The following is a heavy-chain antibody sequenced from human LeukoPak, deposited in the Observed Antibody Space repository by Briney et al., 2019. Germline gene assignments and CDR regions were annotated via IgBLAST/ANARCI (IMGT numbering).Heavy chain of an antibody. CDR3: ARDWDGDYAPPLPSNYYYGMDV. Sequence: ASVKVSCKASGYTFTSYYMHWVRQAPGQGLEWMGIINPSGGSTSYAQKFQGRVTMTRDTSTGTVYMELSSLRSEDTAVYYCARDWDGDYAPPLPSNYYYGMDVWGQGTTVTVSS. J-gene: IGHJ6*02. D-gene: IGHD4-17*01. V-gene: IGHV1-46*01. CDR2: INPSGGST. CDR1: GYTFTSYY.